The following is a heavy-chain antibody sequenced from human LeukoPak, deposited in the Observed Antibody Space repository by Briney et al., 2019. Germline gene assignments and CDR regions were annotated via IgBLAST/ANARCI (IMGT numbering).Heavy chain of an antibody. CDR1: GFTFSSYS. J-gene: IGHJ3*02. CDR2: ISSSSSYI. CDR3: ARVPSPYGWDAFDI. V-gene: IGHV3-21*01. Sequence: GGSLRLSCAASGFTFSSYSMNWVRQAPGKGLEWDSSISSSSSYIYYADSVKGRFTISRDNAKNSLYLQMNSLRAEDTAVYYCARVPSPYGWDAFDIWGQGTMVTVSS. D-gene: IGHD3-10*01.